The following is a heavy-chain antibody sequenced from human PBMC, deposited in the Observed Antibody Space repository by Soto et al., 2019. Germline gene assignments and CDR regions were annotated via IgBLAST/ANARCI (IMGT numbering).Heavy chain of an antibody. CDR1: GGSVSSGSFY. Sequence: PSETLSLTCSVSGGSVSSGSFYWGWIRQHPGKGLEWIGYIYYSGSTYYNPSLKSRVTISVDTSKNQFSLKLSSVTAADTAVYYCAREGSLYSYGYFHFDYWGQGTLVTVSS. D-gene: IGHD5-18*01. J-gene: IGHJ4*02. CDR2: IYYSGST. CDR3: AREGSLYSYGYFHFDY. V-gene: IGHV4-31*03.